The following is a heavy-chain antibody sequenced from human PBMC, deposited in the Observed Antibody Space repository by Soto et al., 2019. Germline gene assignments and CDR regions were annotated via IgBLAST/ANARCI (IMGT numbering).Heavy chain of an antibody. J-gene: IGHJ4*02. CDR1: GFIFRNYN. CDR3: ARAEYGTFDK. Sequence: EVQLLESGGGLVQPGGSLRLSCSASGFIFRNYNMHWVRQAPGKGLEYVSGISSNGGSTFYADSVKGRFSISRDNSKNTLHIQMGSLRPEDMDTYYCARAEYGTFDKWGQGTLVAVSS. D-gene: IGHD4-17*01. CDR2: ISSNGGST. V-gene: IGHV3-64*07.